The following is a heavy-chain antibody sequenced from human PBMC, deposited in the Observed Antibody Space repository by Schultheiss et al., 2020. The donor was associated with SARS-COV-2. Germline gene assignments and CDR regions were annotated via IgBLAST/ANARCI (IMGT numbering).Heavy chain of an antibody. V-gene: IGHV1-18*04. CDR1: GYTFTSYY. CDR2: ISAYNGNT. CDR3: ARQAGNWFDP. Sequence: ASVKVSCKASGYTFTSYYMHWVRQAPGQGLEWMGWISAYNGNTNYAQKLQGRVTMTTDTSTSTAYMELRSLRSDDTALYYCARQAGNWFDPWGQGTLVTVSS. D-gene: IGHD3-10*01. J-gene: IGHJ5*02.